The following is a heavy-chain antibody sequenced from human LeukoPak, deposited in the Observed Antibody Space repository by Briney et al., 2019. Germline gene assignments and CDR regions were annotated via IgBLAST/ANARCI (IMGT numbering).Heavy chain of an antibody. CDR3: AKDLRAYSSSWIFDY. V-gene: IGHV3-30*18. J-gene: IGHJ4*02. CDR1: GFTFSSYG. D-gene: IGHD6-13*01. Sequence: PGGSLRLSCAASGFTFSSYGMHWVRQAPGKGLEWVAVISYDGSNKYYADSVKGRFTISRDNSKNTLYLQMNSLRAEDTAVYYCAKDLRAYSSSWIFDYWGQGTLVTVS. CDR2: ISYDGSNK.